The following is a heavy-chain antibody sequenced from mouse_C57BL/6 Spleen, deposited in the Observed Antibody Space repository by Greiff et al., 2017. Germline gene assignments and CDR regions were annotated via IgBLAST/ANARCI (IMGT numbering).Heavy chain of an antibody. CDR1: GYTFTSYG. J-gene: IGHJ4*01. CDR2: IYPRSGNT. Sequence: QVQLQQSGAELARPGASVKLSCKASGYTFTSYGISWVKQRTGQGLEWIGEIYPRSGNTYYNEKFKGKATLTADKSSSTAYMELRSLTSEDSAVYFCARIVYYGNYDAMDYWGQGTSVTVSS. V-gene: IGHV1-81*01. D-gene: IGHD2-1*01. CDR3: ARIVYYGNYDAMDY.